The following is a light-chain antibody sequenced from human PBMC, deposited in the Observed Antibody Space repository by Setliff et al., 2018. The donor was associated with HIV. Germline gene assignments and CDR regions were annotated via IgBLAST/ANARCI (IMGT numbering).Light chain of an antibody. J-gene: IGLJ1*01. CDR2: NVY. CDR1: SSDIGGHNL. V-gene: IGLV2-23*02. CDR3: CSYSRSTVPYV. Sequence: QSALTQPASVSGSPGQSITISCTGSSSDIGGHNLVSWFRVDPGKAPKLIIYNVYLLASGVSPRFSASKSGNTASLTIFGLQSEDEGDYYCCSYSRSTVPYVFGSGTQLTVL.